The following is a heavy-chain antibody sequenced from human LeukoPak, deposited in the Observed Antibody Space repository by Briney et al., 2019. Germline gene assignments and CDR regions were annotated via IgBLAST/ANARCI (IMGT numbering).Heavy chain of an antibody. D-gene: IGHD4-23*01. V-gene: IGHV1-2*02. Sequence: ASVKVSCKASGYTXTGYYMHWVRQAPGQGLEWMGWINPNSGGTNYAQKFQGRVTMTRDTSISTAYMELSRLRSDDTAVYYCARGRLRWYSFDYWGQGTLVTVSS. J-gene: IGHJ4*02. CDR3: ARGRLRWYSFDY. CDR1: GYTXTGYY. CDR2: INPNSGGT.